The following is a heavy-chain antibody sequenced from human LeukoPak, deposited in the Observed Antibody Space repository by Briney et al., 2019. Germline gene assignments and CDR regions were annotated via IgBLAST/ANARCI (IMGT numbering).Heavy chain of an antibody. Sequence: SETLSLTCAVYGGSFSGYYWSRIRQPPGKGLEWIGEINHSGSTNYNPSLKSRVTISVDTSKNQFSLKLSSVTAADTAVYYCASLVSGYYYFDYWGQGTLVTVSS. J-gene: IGHJ4*02. V-gene: IGHV4-34*01. CDR3: ASLVSGYYYFDY. CDR1: GGSFSGYY. CDR2: INHSGST. D-gene: IGHD3-22*01.